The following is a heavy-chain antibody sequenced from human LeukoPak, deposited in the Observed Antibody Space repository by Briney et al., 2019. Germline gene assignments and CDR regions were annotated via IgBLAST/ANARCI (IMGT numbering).Heavy chain of an antibody. CDR1: GFTFSNYV. CDR2: IRHDGSIK. D-gene: IGHD3-16*01. CDR3: AKDSLADIDY. J-gene: IGHJ4*02. V-gene: IGHV3-30*02. Sequence: GGSLRLSCAASGFTFSNYVMYWVRQAPGKGLEWVAFIRHDGSIKNYADSVKGRSTISRDNSKDTLYLQMNSLRAEDTAVYYCAKDSLADIDYWGQGTLVTVSS.